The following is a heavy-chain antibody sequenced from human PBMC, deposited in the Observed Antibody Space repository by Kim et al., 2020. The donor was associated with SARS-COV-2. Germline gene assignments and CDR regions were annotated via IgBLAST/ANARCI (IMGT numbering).Heavy chain of an antibody. CDR1: GYTFTSYG. V-gene: IGHV1-18*04. D-gene: IGHD3-10*01. J-gene: IGHJ4*02. CDR2: ISAYNGNT. Sequence: ASVKVSCKASGYTFTSYGISWVRQAPGQGLEWMGWISAYNGNTNYAQKLQGRVTMTTDTSTSTAYMELRSLRSDDTAVYYCARIDYYGSGSSYIDYWGQGTLVTVSS. CDR3: ARIDYYGSGSSYIDY.